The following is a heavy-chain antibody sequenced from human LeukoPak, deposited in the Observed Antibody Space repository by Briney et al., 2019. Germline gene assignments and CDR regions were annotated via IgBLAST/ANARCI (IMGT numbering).Heavy chain of an antibody. J-gene: IGHJ6*02. CDR2: IDDSGNT. D-gene: IGHD3-9*01. CDR3: ARSLRYFDWTEGGLDV. Sequence: SETLSLTCSVSADSISPYFWSWIRQSPGKGLEWIGYIDDSGNTKYHPSLKSRVTISVDTSTNQFSLKLRSVTAADTAVYYCARSLRYFDWTEGGLDVWGQGTTVTVSS. CDR1: ADSISPYF. V-gene: IGHV4-59*01.